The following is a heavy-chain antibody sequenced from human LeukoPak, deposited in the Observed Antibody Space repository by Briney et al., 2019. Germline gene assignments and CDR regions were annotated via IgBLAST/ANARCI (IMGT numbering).Heavy chain of an antibody. V-gene: IGHV1-18*01. Sequence: GASVKVSCKGSGYXXTSXGXXXXRXXXXQGXXWXGXXSAYDGNTRYAQRVQGRVTMPTDTSTSKAYMELRSLRSDDTAVYYCARVARTGLGNDAFDIWGQGTMVTVSS. CDR1: GYXXTSXG. D-gene: IGHD7-27*01. CDR3: ARVARTGLGNDAFDI. J-gene: IGHJ3*02. CDR2: XSAYDGNT.